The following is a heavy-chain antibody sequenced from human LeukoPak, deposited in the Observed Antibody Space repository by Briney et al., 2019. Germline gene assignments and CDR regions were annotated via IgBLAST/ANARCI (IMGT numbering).Heavy chain of an antibody. V-gene: IGHV5-51*01. CDR2: IYPGDSDT. Sequence: PGESLKISCKGSGYSFTRYWIGWVRQMPGKGLEWMGIIYPGDSDTRYSPDFQGQVTISAAKSINTAYLQWSSLKASDTAMYYCARLPLTTGGFDYWGQGTLVTVSS. J-gene: IGHJ4*02. CDR1: GYSFTRYW. D-gene: IGHD4-17*01. CDR3: ARLPLTTGGFDY.